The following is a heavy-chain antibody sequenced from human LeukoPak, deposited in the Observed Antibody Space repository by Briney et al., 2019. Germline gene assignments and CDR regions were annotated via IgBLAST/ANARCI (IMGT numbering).Heavy chain of an antibody. V-gene: IGHV3-53*05. CDR3: ASWKGYCSSTSCYTSAFDI. Sequence: GGSLRLSCAASGLNVSDNYMTWVRQAPGKGLEWVSVIYSGGTTYYADSVKGRFTISRDNSKNTLYLQMNSLRAEDTAVYYCASWKGYCSSTSCYTSAFDIWGQGTMVTVSS. CDR1: GLNVSDNY. D-gene: IGHD2-2*02. J-gene: IGHJ3*02. CDR2: IYSGGTT.